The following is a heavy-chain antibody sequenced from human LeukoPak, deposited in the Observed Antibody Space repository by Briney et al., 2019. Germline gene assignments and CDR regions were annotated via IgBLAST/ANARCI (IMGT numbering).Heavy chain of an antibody. V-gene: IGHV3-23*01. CDR3: AKGKYSSGGVPDY. J-gene: IGHJ4*02. Sequence: GGSLGLSCVASEFTFSSHAMNWVRQAPGKGLEWVSSISGGGESTYYADSVRGRFTVSRDNSKNTLYLQINSLRGEDTAVYYCAKGKYSSGGVPDYWGQGTLVTVSS. CDR2: ISGGGEST. CDR1: EFTFSSHA. D-gene: IGHD6-19*01.